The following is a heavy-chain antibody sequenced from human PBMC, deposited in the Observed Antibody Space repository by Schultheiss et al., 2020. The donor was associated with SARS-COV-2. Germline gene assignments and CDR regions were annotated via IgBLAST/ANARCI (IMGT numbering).Heavy chain of an antibody. CDR1: GFTVSPHY. V-gene: IGHV3-53*05. Sequence: GGSLRLSCAASGFTVSPHYMSWVRQAPGKGLEWVSVTYSGGSTYYVDSVKGRFTTSRDNSKNTLYLQMDSLGPEDTAVYYCASYYDSGWYPLGYWGQGTLVTVSS. J-gene: IGHJ4*02. CDR2: TYSGGST. D-gene: IGHD6-19*01. CDR3: ASYYDSGWYPLGY.